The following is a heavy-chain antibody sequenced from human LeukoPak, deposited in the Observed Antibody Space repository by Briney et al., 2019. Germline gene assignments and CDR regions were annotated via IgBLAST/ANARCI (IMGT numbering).Heavy chain of an antibody. D-gene: IGHD1-1*01. Sequence: SETLSLTCTVSGYSISSGYYWGWIRQPPGKGLEWIGSIYHSTSTYYNPSLKSRVTISVDTSKNQFSLELSSVTAADTAVYYCARDQASPGRGYYFGYWGQGTLVTVSS. CDR2: IYHSTST. CDR1: GYSISSGYY. CDR3: ARDQASPGRGYYFGY. V-gene: IGHV4-38-2*02. J-gene: IGHJ4*02.